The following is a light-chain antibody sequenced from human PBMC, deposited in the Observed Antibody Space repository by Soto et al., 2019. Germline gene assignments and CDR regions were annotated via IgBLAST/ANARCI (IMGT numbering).Light chain of an antibody. V-gene: IGKV3-20*01. J-gene: IGKJ4*01. CDR1: QSVSSSY. CDR3: QQYGGSQLT. Sequence: EIVLTQSPGTLSLSPGERATLSCRASQSVSSSYLAWHQQKPGQAPRLLNYGASSRATGIPDRFSGSGAGTYLTLTSSRLEPEDFVVYYGQQYGGSQLTFGGGTKVEIK. CDR2: GAS.